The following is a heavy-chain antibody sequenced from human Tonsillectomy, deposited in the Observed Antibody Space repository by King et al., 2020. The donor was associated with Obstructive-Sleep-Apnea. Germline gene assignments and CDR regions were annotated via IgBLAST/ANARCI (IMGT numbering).Heavy chain of an antibody. Sequence: EQLVQSGAEVKKPGSSVKVSCKASGGTFSSYAISWVRQAPGQGLEWMGRIIPILGIANYAQKFQGRVTITADKSTRTAYMELSSLRSEDTAVYYCARDSQVPTITFDYWGQGTLVTVSS. J-gene: IGHJ4*02. D-gene: IGHD5-12*01. V-gene: IGHV1-69*09. CDR3: ARDSQVPTITFDY. CDR2: IIPILGIA. CDR1: GGTFSSYA.